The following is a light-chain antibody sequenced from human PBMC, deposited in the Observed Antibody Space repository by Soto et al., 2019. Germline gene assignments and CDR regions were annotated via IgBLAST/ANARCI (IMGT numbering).Light chain of an antibody. CDR1: QSVSSK. V-gene: IGKV3-20*01. CDR3: QQYGSSGT. CDR2: GAS. Sequence: EIVMTQSPATLSVSPGERATLSCRASQSVSSKLAWYQQKPGQAPRLLIYGASTRATGIPDRFSGSGSGTDFTLTISRLEPEDFAVYYCQQYGSSGTFGQGTKVEIK. J-gene: IGKJ1*01.